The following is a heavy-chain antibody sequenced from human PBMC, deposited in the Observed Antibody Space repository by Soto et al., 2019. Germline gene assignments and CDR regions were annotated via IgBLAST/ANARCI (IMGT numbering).Heavy chain of an antibody. CDR3: ARAGEHHYDSSGYYGNFDY. CDR1: GGTFSSYA. V-gene: IGHV1-69*01. CDR2: IIPIFGTA. J-gene: IGHJ4*02. D-gene: IGHD3-22*01. Sequence: QVQLVQSGAEVKKPGSSVKVSCKASGGTFSSYAISWVRQAPGQGLEWMGGIIPIFGTANYAQKFQGRVTITADESTSTAYMELSSLRSEDTAVYYCARAGEHHYDSSGYYGNFDYWGQGTLVTVSS.